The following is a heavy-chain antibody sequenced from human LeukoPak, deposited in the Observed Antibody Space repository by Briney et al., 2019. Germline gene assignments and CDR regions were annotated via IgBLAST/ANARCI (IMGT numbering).Heavy chain of an antibody. J-gene: IGHJ4*02. CDR1: GFTFDDYA. CDR2: ISGDGGST. Sequence: QPGGSLRLSCAASGFTFDDYAMHGVRQAPGKGLEWVSLISGDGGSTYYADSVKGRFTISRDNSKNTLYLQMNSLRAEDTAVYYCAKDPWVRGVFDYWGQGTLVTVSS. D-gene: IGHD3-10*01. CDR3: AKDPWVRGVFDY. V-gene: IGHV3-43*02.